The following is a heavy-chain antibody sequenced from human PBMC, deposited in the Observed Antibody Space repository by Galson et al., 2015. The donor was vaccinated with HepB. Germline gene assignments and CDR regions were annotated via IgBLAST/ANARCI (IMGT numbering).Heavy chain of an antibody. J-gene: IGHJ4*02. Sequence: SLRLSCAASGFTFSSYSMNWVRQAPGKGLEWVSSISSSSSYIYYADSVKGRFTISRDNAKNSLYLQMNSLRAEDTAVYYCWVVSWQQVPRIDSWGQGTLVTVSS. D-gene: IGHD6-13*01. CDR1: GFTFSSYS. CDR2: ISSSSSYI. V-gene: IGHV3-21*01. CDR3: WVVSWQQVPRIDS.